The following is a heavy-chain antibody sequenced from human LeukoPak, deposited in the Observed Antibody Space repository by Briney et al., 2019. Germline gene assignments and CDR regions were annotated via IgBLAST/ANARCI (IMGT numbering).Heavy chain of an antibody. CDR2: FYHGGTT. D-gene: IGHD1-26*01. V-gene: IGHV4-38-2*02. J-gene: IGHJ5*02. CDR1: GYSITTSGSYY. CDR3: ARERSGSYFPRRSWFDP. Sequence: SETLSLNCTVSGYSITTSGSYYWAWIRQPPGKGLEWIGDFYHGGTTYYNASLKSRVTMSVDTSKNHFSLKLSSVTAADTAVYYCARERSGSYFPRRSWFDPWGQGTLVTVSS.